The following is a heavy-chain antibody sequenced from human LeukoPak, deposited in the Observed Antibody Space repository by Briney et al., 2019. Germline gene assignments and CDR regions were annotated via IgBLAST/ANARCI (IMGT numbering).Heavy chain of an antibody. CDR2: ISPNSGGT. D-gene: IGHD3-10*01. J-gene: IGHJ4*02. CDR3: ARGGLLWFGELPFYFDY. V-gene: IGHV1-2*02. CDR1: GYTFTGYF. Sequence: ASVKVSCKASGYTFTGYFMHWVRQAPGQGLEWMGWISPNSGGTNYAQKFQGRVTMTRDTSISTAYMELSRLRSDDTAVYYCARGGLLWFGELPFYFDYWGQGTLVTVSS.